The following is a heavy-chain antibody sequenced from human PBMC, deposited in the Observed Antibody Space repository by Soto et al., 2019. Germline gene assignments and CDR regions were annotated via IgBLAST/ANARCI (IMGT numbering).Heavy chain of an antibody. Sequence: PGGSLRLSCAVSGFTFSSYAMSWVRQAPGKGLEWVSGISGSGGSTYYADSVKGRFTISRDNSKNTLYLQMNSLRAEDTAVYYCAKGGYCSSTSCYSAPSEVWGQGTTVTVSS. CDR3: AKGGYCSSTSCYSAPSEV. J-gene: IGHJ6*02. D-gene: IGHD2-2*02. V-gene: IGHV3-23*01. CDR1: GFTFSSYA. CDR2: ISGSGGST.